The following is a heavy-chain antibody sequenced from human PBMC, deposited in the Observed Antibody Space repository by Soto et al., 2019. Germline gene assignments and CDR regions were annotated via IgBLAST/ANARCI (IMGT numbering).Heavy chain of an antibody. CDR3: ARERGGYRYGDY. CDR1: GYPFSNYG. V-gene: IGHV1-18*01. D-gene: IGHD5-18*01. Sequence: QVQLVQSGPEVKKPGASVRVSCKPSGYPFSNYGISLMRQAPGQGLEWMGWVNIDKGNTKYAQKFQDRVTMTTDTSTSTVYLELRSLRSDDTALYYCARERGGYRYGDYWGQGTLVTVSS. CDR2: VNIDKGNT. J-gene: IGHJ4*02.